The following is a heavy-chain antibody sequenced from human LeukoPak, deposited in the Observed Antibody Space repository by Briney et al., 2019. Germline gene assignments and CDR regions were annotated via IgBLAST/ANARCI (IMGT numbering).Heavy chain of an antibody. CDR1: GYTFTSYD. Sequence: ASVKVSCKASGYTFTSYDINWVRQATGQGPEWMGWMNPNSGNTGYAQKFQGRVTMTRNTSISTAYMELSSLRSEDTAVYYCARNIVAAGSYYYHGMDVWGQGTTVTVSS. J-gene: IGHJ6*02. CDR2: MNPNSGNT. D-gene: IGHD6-13*01. CDR3: ARNIVAAGSYYYHGMDV. V-gene: IGHV1-8*01.